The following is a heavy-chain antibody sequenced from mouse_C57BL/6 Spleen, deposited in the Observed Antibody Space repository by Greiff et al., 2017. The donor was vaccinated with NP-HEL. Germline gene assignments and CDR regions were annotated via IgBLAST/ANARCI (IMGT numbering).Heavy chain of an antibody. D-gene: IGHD2-1*01. CDR3: AREIYYGNYGDYAMDY. J-gene: IGHJ4*01. Sequence: EVKLVESGGGLVKPGGSLKLSCAASGFTFSDYGMHWVRQAPEKGLEWVAYISSGSSTIYYADTVKGRFTISRDNAKNTLFLQMTSLRSEDTAMYYCAREIYYGNYGDYAMDYWGQGTSVTVSS. V-gene: IGHV5-17*01. CDR1: GFTFSDYG. CDR2: ISSGSSTI.